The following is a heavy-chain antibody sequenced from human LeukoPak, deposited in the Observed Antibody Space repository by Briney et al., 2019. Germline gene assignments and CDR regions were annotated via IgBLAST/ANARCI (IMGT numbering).Heavy chain of an antibody. V-gene: IGHV1-18*04. CDR3: ALDIVVVVAATRQNWFDP. Sequence: ASVKVSCKASGGTFTSYGISWVRQAPGQGLEWMGWISAYNGNTNYAQKLQGRVTMTTDTSTSTAYMELRSLRSDDTAVYYCALDIVVVVAATRQNWFDPWGQGTLVTVSS. CDR2: ISAYNGNT. CDR1: GGTFTSYG. D-gene: IGHD2-15*01. J-gene: IGHJ5*02.